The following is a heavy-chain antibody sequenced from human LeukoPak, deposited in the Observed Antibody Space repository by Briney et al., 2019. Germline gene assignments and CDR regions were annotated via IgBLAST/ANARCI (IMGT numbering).Heavy chain of an antibody. CDR2: ISGSGGST. V-gene: IGHV3-23*01. CDR3: ARLEVEYYYDSSGYFDY. CDR1: GFTFSNFA. D-gene: IGHD3-22*01. J-gene: IGHJ4*02. Sequence: PGGSLRLSCAASGFTFSNFAVSWVRQAPGKGLEWVSAISGSGGSTYYADSVKGRFTISRDNSKNTLYLQMNSLRAEDTAVYYCARLEVEYYYDSSGYFDYWGQGTLVTVSS.